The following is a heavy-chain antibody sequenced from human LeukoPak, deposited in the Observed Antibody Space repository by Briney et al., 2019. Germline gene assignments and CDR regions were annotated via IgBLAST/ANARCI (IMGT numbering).Heavy chain of an antibody. CDR1: GGSISSGGYY. V-gene: IGHV4-30-4*01. CDR3: ARGAGYSYGRVYFDY. D-gene: IGHD5-18*01. Sequence: TSQTLSLTCTVSGGSISSGGYYWSWIRQPPGKGLEWIGYIYYSGSTYYNPSLKSRVTISVDTSKNQFSLKLSSVTAADTAVYYCARGAGYSYGRVYFDYWGQGTLVTVSS. J-gene: IGHJ4*02. CDR2: IYYSGST.